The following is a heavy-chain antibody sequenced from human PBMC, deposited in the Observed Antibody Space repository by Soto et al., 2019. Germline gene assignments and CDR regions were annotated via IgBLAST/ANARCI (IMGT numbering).Heavy chain of an antibody. CDR2: INHSGST. CDR1: GGSFSGYY. J-gene: IGHJ5*02. V-gene: IGHV4-34*01. D-gene: IGHD6-6*01. CDR3: ARGSKKQAARLNWFDP. Sequence: PSETLSLTCAVYGGSFSGYYWSWIRQPPGKGLEWIGEINHSGSTNYNPSLKSRVTISVDTSENQFSLKLSSVTAADTAVYYCARGSKKQAARLNWFDPWGQGTLVTVSS.